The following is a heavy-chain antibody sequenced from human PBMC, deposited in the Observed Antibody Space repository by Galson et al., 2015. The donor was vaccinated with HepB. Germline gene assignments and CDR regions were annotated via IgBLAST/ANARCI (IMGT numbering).Heavy chain of an antibody. J-gene: IGHJ6*02. D-gene: IGHD3-3*01. V-gene: IGHV5-51*01. CDR3: ARRGPASGYYAHYGMDV. Sequence: QSGAEVKKPGESLKISCKGSGYSFTSYWIGWVRQMPGKGLEWMGIIYPGDSDTRYSPSFQGQVTISADKSISTAYLQWSSLKASDTAMYYCARRGPASGYYAHYGMDVWGQGTTVTVSS. CDR1: GYSFTSYW. CDR2: IYPGDSDT.